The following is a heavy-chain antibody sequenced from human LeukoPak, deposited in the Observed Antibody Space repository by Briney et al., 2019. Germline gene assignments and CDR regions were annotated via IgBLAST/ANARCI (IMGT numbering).Heavy chain of an antibody. CDR1: GYSFTTYW. J-gene: IGHJ3*02. CDR3: ARQRRGYSGYDFDAFDI. CDR2: ILPGDSDS. V-gene: IGHV5-51*01. Sequence: SLKISCKASGYSFTTYWIGTVRQMPGKRQEWIGIILPGDSDSGATPSFQGQVTISADKSISTAYLQWTSLKASDTAMYYCARQRRGYSGYDFDAFDIWGQGTLVTVSS. D-gene: IGHD5-12*01.